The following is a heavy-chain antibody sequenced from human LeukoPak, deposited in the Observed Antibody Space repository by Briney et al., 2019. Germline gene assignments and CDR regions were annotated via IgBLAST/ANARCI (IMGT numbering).Heavy chain of an antibody. CDR2: IYPGDSET. V-gene: IGHV5-51*01. CDR3: ARRIIPVAGSFDY. J-gene: IGHJ4*02. D-gene: IGHD6-19*01. CDR1: GYSFTSYW. Sequence: GESLKISGKGSGYSFTSYWIAWVRQMPGKGLEWMGIIYPGDSETRYSPSFQGQVIISADKSMNTAYLQWSSLKASDTAMYSCARRIIPVAGSFDYWGRGTLVTVSS.